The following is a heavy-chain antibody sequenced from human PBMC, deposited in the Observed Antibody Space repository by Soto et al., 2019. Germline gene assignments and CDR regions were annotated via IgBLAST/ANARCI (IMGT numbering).Heavy chain of an antibody. CDR1: VYTFTSYA. V-gene: IGHV1-3*01. J-gene: IGHJ6*02. CDR2: INAGNGNT. Sequence: QVQLVQSRAEVKKPGASVKDSCDASVYTFTSYAMHWVRQAPGQRLEWMGGINAGNGNTKYSQKFQGRVTITMDTSASTAYMELSSLRSEDTAVYYCARELMTTVDGMDVWGQGTTVTVSS. D-gene: IGHD4-17*01. CDR3: ARELMTTVDGMDV.